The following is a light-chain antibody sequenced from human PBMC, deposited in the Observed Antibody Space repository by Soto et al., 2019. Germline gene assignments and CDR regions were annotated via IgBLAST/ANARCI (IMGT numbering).Light chain of an antibody. V-gene: IGKV3-20*01. CDR2: GTS. J-gene: IGKJ2*01. Sequence: ETVVTQSPGTLSLSPGEGATLSCRASQSVDSRYLAWYQQKPGQAPRLLIHGTSNGASGIPDRFSGSGSGTDFTLTISRLEPEDFAVYYCQQYGTAPYTFGQGTTLEFK. CDR3: QQYGTAPYT. CDR1: QSVDSRY.